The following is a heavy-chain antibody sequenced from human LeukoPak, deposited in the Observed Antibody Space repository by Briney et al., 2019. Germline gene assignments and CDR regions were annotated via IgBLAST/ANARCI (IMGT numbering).Heavy chain of an antibody. CDR3: AREDIFDY. CDR2: ISYDGSNK. CDR1: GFTFSSYA. V-gene: IGHV3-30-3*01. J-gene: IGHJ4*02. Sequence: TGGSLRLSCAASGFTFSSYAMHWVRQAPGKGLEWVAVISYDGSNKYYADSVKGRFIISRDNSKNTLYLQMNSLRAEDTAVYYCAREDIFDYWGQGTLVTVSS.